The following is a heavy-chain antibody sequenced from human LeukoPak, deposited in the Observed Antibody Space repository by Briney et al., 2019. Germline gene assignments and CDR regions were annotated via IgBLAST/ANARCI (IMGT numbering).Heavy chain of an antibody. CDR2: IYPSDSDT. Sequence: GESLKISCEGSGYTFTSYWIGWVRQMPGKGLEWMGIIYPSDSDTRYSPSFQGQVTISADKSISTAYLQWSSLKASDTAMYYCARHSRGDGYSFDYWGQGTLVTVSS. D-gene: IGHD2-21*01. J-gene: IGHJ4*02. CDR1: GYTFTSYW. V-gene: IGHV5-51*01. CDR3: ARHSRGDGYSFDY.